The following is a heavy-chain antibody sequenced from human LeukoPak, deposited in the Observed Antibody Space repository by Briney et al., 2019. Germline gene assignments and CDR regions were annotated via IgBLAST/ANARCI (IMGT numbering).Heavy chain of an antibody. CDR2: IYSSGST. V-gene: IGHV4-39*07. CDR1: GDSISSTTYY. D-gene: IGHD1-26*01. J-gene: IGHJ4*02. CDR3: ARGVNSGYFDY. Sequence: SETLSLTCTVSGDSISSTTYYWGWIRQPPGKGLEWIGSIYSSGSTYYNPSLKSRVTISVDTSKNQFSLKLTSVTAADTAVYYCARGVNSGYFDYCGQGTLVTVSS.